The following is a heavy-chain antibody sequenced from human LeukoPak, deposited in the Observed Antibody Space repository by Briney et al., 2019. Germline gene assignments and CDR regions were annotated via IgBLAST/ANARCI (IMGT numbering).Heavy chain of an antibody. CDR1: GGSISSSSYY. Sequence: SETLSLTCTVSGGSISSSSYYWGWIRQPPGKGLEWIGSIYYSGSTYYNPSLKSRVTISVDTSKNQFSLKLSSVTAAATAVYYCARVPQTGYSSPTTPPYFDYWGQGTLVTVSS. CDR3: ARVPQTGYSSPTTPPYFDY. D-gene: IGHD6-19*01. J-gene: IGHJ4*02. CDR2: IYYSGST. V-gene: IGHV4-39*07.